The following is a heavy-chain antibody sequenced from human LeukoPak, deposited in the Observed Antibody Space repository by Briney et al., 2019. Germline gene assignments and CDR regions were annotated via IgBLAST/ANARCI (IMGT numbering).Heavy chain of an antibody. CDR1: GYTFTGYY. D-gene: IGHD2-2*01. CDR2: INPNSGGT. J-gene: IGHJ4*02. V-gene: IGHV1-2*02. CDR3: ARAQLPAVQWYYFDY. Sequence: ASVKVSCKASGYTFTGYYMHWVRQAPGQGLEWMGWINPNSGGTNYAQKFQGRVTMTRDTSISTAYMELSRLRSDDTAVYYCARAQLPAVQWYYFDYWAREPWSPSPQ.